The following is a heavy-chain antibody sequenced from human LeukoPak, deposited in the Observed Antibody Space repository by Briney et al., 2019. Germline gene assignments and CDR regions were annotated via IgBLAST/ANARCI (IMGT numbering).Heavy chain of an antibody. CDR1: GFTFSSYW. Sequence: GGSLRLSCAASGFTFSSYWMSWVRQAPGKGLEWVANIKQDGNEKYYVDSVKGRFTISRDNAKNSLYLQMNSLRAEDTAVHYCARGVQWLLYYFDYWGQGTLVTVSS. CDR2: IKQDGNEK. D-gene: IGHD3-22*01. V-gene: IGHV3-7*01. CDR3: ARGVQWLLYYFDY. J-gene: IGHJ4*02.